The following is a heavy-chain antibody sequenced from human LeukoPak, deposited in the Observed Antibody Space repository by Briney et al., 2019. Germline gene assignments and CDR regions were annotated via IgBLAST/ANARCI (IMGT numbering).Heavy chain of an antibody. V-gene: IGHV3-23*01. CDR3: AKDLYTMVRGPAH. Sequence: GGSLRLSCAASGFTFSSYVMTWVRQAPGRGLEWVSGISGSAGNTYYADSVKGRFTISRDNSKNTLDLQMNSLRAEDTAVYYCAKDLYTMVRGPAHWGQGTLVTVSS. CDR2: ISGSAGNT. D-gene: IGHD3-10*01. CDR1: GFTFSSYV. J-gene: IGHJ4*02.